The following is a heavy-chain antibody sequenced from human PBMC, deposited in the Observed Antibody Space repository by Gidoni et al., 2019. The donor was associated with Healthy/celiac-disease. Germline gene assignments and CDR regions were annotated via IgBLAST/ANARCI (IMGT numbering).Heavy chain of an antibody. J-gene: IGHJ6*02. V-gene: IGHV3-30*18. Sequence: QVQLVESGGGVVQPGRSLRLSCAASGFTFRSHGSHWVRLAPGKGLGWVEVISYDGSNKYYADSVKGRFTISRDNSKNTLYLQMNSLRAEDTAVYYCAKDLLQYSLSLKYYYYYYGMDVWGQGTTVTVSS. D-gene: IGHD4-4*01. CDR1: GFTFRSHG. CDR2: ISYDGSNK. CDR3: AKDLLQYSLSLKYYYYYYGMDV.